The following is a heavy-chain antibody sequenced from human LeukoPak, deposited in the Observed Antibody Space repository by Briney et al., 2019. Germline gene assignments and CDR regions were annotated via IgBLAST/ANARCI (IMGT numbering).Heavy chain of an antibody. Sequence: SETLSLTCTVSGGSISSYYWSWIRQPPGKGLEWIGYIYYSGSTNYNPSLKSRVTISVDTSKNQFSLKLSSVTAADTAVYYCASAKSWMGDAFDIWGQGTMVTVSS. J-gene: IGHJ3*02. V-gene: IGHV4-59*01. D-gene: IGHD6-13*01. CDR1: GGSISSYY. CDR2: IYYSGST. CDR3: ASAKSWMGDAFDI.